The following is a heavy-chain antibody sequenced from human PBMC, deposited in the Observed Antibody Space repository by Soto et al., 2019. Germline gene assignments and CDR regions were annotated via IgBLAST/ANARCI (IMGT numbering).Heavy chain of an antibody. CDR3: AILVVPAAIYYYGMDV. V-gene: IGHV5-10-1*01. CDR2: IDPSDSYT. D-gene: IGHD2-2*01. Sequence: PGESLKISCKGSGYSFTSYWISWVRQMPGKGLEWMGRIDPSDSYTNYSPSFQGHVTISADTSISTAYLQWSSLKASDTAMYYCAILVVPAAIYYYGMDVWGQGTTVTVSS. CDR1: GYSFTSYW. J-gene: IGHJ6*02.